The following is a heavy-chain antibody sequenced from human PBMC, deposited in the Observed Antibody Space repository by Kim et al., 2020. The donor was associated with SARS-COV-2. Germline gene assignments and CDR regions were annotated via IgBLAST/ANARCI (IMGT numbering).Heavy chain of an antibody. CDR2: ISASGGLI. V-gene: IGHV3-11*01. CDR3: ARGGQGAEVDGLEV. Sequence: GGSLRLSCSASGFTLSDYYMTWIRQTPGKGLEWVSYISASGGLIYYADSVRGRFTLSRDNARNSLDLHMNFLVVDDTAIYYCARGGQGAEVDGLEVWGQGTAVTVSS. J-gene: IGHJ6*02. CDR1: GFTLSDYY.